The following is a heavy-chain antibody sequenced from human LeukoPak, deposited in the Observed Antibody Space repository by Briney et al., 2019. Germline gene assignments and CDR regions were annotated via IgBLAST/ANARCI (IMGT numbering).Heavy chain of an antibody. J-gene: IGHJ6*02. CDR1: GGSISSYY. CDR2: IYYSGST. V-gene: IGHV4-59*01. D-gene: IGHD6-13*01. CDR3: ARRRAAAGRYYYYYGMDV. Sequence: PSETLSLTCTVSGGSISSYYWSWIRQPPGKGREWIGYIYYSGSTNYNPSLKSRVTISVDTSKNQFSLKLSSVTAADTAVYYCARRRAAAGRYYYYYGMDVWGQGTTVTVSS.